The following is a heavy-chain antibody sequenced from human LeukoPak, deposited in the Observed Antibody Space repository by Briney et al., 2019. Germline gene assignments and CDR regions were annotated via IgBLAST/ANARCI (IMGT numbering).Heavy chain of an antibody. J-gene: IGHJ4*02. V-gene: IGHV3-7*01. CDR2: IKEDGGRE. CDR1: GFAFSRSW. D-gene: IGHD1-26*01. Sequence: PGGSLRLSCAASGFAFSRSWMTWIRQAPGKGLEFVANIKEDGGRENFASSVKGRFTISRDNAKDSLYLQMNNLRVEDTAVYYCARDGGYSAFDYWGQGALVTVPS. CDR3: ARDGGYSAFDY.